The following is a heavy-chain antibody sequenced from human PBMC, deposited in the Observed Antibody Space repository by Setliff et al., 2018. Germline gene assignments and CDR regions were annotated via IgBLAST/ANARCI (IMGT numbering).Heavy chain of an antibody. J-gene: IGHJ4*02. Sequence: GESLKISCKSSGYTFTNYWIGWVRQMPGKGLEWMGIIYPDDSDARYSPSFRGQVTISVDKSISTAYLQWSSLKASDTAMYYCARPGGFCDSNGCWDGYFDYWGQGTPVTVSS. D-gene: IGHD2-2*01. CDR2: IYPDDSDA. CDR1: GYTFTNYW. V-gene: IGHV5-51*01. CDR3: ARPGGFCDSNGCWDGYFDY.